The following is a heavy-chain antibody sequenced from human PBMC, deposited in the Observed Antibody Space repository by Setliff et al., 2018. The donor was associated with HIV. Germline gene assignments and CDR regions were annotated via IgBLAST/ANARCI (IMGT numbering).Heavy chain of an antibody. CDR2: ISHSGST. J-gene: IGHJ5*02. CDR3: AREAQYSSSWSGRRVTWFDA. D-gene: IGHD6-13*01. V-gene: IGHV4-34*01. Sequence: SETLSLTCAVNGGSFTGFYWSWFRQPPGKGLEWIGEISHSGSTNYNPSLKSRATISVDKSKNQFSLNLRSVTAADTAVYYCAREAQYSSSWSGRRVTWFDAWGQGTPVTVSS. CDR1: GGSFTGFY.